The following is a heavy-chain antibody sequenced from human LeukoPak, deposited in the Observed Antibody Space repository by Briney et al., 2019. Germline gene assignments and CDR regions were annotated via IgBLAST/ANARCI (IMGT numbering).Heavy chain of an antibody. D-gene: IGHD2-15*01. CDR3: AKDTRLLPGDDFDY. J-gene: IGHJ4*02. CDR2: ISGSGGST. Sequence: GGSLRLSCAASGFTFSRQSMNWVRQAPGKGLEWVSAISGSGGSTYYADSVKGRFTISRDNSKNTLYLQMNSLRAEDTAVYYCAKDTRLLPGDDFDYWGQGTLVTVSS. CDR1: GFTFSRQS. V-gene: IGHV3-23*01.